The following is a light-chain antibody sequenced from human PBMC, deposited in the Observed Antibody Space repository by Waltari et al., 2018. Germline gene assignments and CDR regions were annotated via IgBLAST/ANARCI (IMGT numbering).Light chain of an antibody. CDR1: QSVRTN. CDR3: QQYYVWPPIT. CDR2: GAS. J-gene: IGKJ4*01. V-gene: IGKV3-15*01. Sequence: VFLTQYPASLSLSPGDTGILSCRASQSVRTNLVWYQQKAGQARRTLIYGASTRASGVPSRFSGSGSETDFTLIISSLQSEDAAVYFCQQYYVWPPITFGGGTKLEI.